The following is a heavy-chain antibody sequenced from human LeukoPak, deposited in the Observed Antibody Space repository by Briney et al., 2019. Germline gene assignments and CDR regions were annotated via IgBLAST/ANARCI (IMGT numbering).Heavy chain of an antibody. V-gene: IGHV3-23*01. Sequence: PGGSLRLSCVVSGFSFGSYPMSWVRQAPGKGLEWVSVISETGGVTHYADSMKGRFTISRDNSKNTLYLQMNSLRAEDTAVYYCAKGGSSSWYGSYFDYWGQGTLVTVSS. CDR1: GFSFGSYP. CDR2: ISETGGVT. D-gene: IGHD6-13*01. J-gene: IGHJ4*02. CDR3: AKGGSSSWYGSYFDY.